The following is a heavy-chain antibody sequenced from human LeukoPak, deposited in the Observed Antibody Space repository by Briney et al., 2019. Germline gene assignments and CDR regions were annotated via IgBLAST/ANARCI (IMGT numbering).Heavy chain of an antibody. Sequence: SETLSLTCTVSGESVSSYYWSWIRQTAGQGLEWVGRTSGGGDANFNPSLESRVTISVDTSKNQFSLKLSSVTAADTAVYYCARVDRVGQQRKLDYWGQGTLVTVSS. V-gene: IGHV4-4*07. CDR1: GESVSSYY. CDR2: TSGGGDA. J-gene: IGHJ4*02. D-gene: IGHD6-13*01. CDR3: ARVDRVGQQRKLDY.